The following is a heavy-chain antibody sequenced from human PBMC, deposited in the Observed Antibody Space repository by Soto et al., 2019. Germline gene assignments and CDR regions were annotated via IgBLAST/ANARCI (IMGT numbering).Heavy chain of an antibody. J-gene: IGHJ3*01. CDR1: GFKFDDYA. CDR2: ISWKSGSM. V-gene: IGHV3-9*01. Sequence: EVQLVESGGDLVQPGRSLRLACTASGFKFDDYAMHWVRQAPGKGLEWVSGISWKSGSMNYADSVKGRFTISRDNAKNSRYLQMNSLRSEDTALYYCAKDIYDILTGYSRGDGLDLWGHGTMVTVSS. D-gene: IGHD3-9*01. CDR3: AKDIYDILTGYSRGDGLDL.